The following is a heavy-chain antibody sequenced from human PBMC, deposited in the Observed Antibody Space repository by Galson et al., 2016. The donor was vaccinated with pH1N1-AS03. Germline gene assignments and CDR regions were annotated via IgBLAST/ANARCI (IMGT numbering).Heavy chain of an antibody. CDR2: IYYNGPA. CDR3: TRGGTYSSSSPAYFGY. Sequence: ETLSLTCTVSGGSITNYYWTWIRQPPGKGLEWIGYIYYNGPANYHPSLNSRITISADTSKKQSFLNLNSVTAADTAVYFCTRGGTYSSSSPAYFGYWGQGTLVTVSS. J-gene: IGHJ4*02. D-gene: IGHD6-6*01. CDR1: GGSITNYY. V-gene: IGHV4-59*01.